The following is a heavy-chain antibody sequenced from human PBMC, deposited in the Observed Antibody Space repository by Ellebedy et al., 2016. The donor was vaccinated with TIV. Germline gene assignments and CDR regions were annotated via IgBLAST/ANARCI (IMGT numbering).Heavy chain of an antibody. D-gene: IGHD3-22*01. Sequence: LSLTCAAYGFTFDNYAMSWVRQAPGKGLEWVSSISGSGAATYYADSVKGRFAISRDNFKNTLYLQMESLRAEDTAVYYCAKDPALVYDTSYYYLDFWGQGTLVSVSS. CDR1: GFTFDNYA. CDR3: AKDPALVYDTSYYYLDF. CDR2: ISGSGAAT. J-gene: IGHJ4*02. V-gene: IGHV3-23*01.